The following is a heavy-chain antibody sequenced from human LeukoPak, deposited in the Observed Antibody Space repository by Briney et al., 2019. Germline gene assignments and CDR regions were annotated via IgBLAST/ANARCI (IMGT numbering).Heavy chain of an antibody. J-gene: IGHJ4*02. Sequence: PGGSLRLSCAVSGFTFSNYWMHWVRQVAGKGLVWVSRINTDGSTTNYADSVKGRFTISRDNAKNTLYLQMNSLRAEDTAVYYCAKDSWGQKYSSSWYIMSGDPGGFDYWGQGTLVTVSS. V-gene: IGHV3-74*01. CDR1: GFTFSNYW. D-gene: IGHD6-13*01. CDR3: AKDSWGQKYSSSWYIMSGDPGGFDY. CDR2: INTDGSTT.